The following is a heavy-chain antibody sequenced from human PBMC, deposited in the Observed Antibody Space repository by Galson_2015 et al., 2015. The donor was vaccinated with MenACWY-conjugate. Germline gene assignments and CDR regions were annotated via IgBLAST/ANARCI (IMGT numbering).Heavy chain of an antibody. CDR1: GGSISSYY. J-gene: IGHJ4*02. D-gene: IGHD5-24*01. CDR3: ATKNIRHAYNLPDY. Sequence: SETLSLTCTVSGGSISSYYWSWIRQPPGKGLEWIGCIYNSGSTNYNPSLKSRVTISIDKSMNQFSPKLSSVTAADTAVYYCATKNIRHAYNLPDYWGQGTLVTVSS. V-gene: IGHV4-59*01. CDR2: IYNSGST.